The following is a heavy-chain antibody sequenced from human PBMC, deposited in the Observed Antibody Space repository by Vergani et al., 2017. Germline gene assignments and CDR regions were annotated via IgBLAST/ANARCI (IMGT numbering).Heavy chain of an antibody. D-gene: IGHD2-15*01. CDR2: ISGSGGST. CDR3: AKDRSSYSLAGRYFDY. J-gene: IGHJ4*02. V-gene: IGHV3-23*01. Sequence: EVQLLESGGGLVQPGGSLRLSCAASGFTFSSYAMSWVRQAPGKGREWVSAISGSGGSTYYADSVKGRFTISRDNSKNTLYLQMNSLRAEDTAVYYCAKDRSSYSLAGRYFDYWGQGTLVTVSS. CDR1: GFTFSSYA.